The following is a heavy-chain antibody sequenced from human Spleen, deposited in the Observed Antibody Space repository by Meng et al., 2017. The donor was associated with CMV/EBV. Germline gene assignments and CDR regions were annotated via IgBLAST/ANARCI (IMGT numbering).Heavy chain of an antibody. CDR3: ARDVGYCSGGTCSDY. CDR1: GGSFSGYY. J-gene: IGHJ4*02. D-gene: IGHD2-15*01. CDR2: INHSGST. Sequence: SETLSLTCAVYGGSFSGYYWSWIRQPPGKGLEWIGEINHSGSTNYNPSLKSRVTISVDTSKNQFSLKLSSVTAADTAVYYCARDVGYCSGGTCSDYWGQGTLVTVSS. V-gene: IGHV4-34*01.